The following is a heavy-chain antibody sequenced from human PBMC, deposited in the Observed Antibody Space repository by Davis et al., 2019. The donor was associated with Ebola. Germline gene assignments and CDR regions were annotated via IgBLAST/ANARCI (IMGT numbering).Heavy chain of an antibody. CDR1: GGSISSSSYY. J-gene: IGHJ4*02. CDR3: ARAGLNYPWTYYFDY. D-gene: IGHD1-7*01. CDR2: IYYSGST. V-gene: IGHV4-39*07. Sequence: SETLSLTCTVSGGSISSSSYYWGWIRQPPGKGLEWIGSIYYSGSTYYNPSLTSRVTISVDTSKNQFSLKLSSVTAADTAVYYCARAGLNYPWTYYFDYWGQGTLVTVSS.